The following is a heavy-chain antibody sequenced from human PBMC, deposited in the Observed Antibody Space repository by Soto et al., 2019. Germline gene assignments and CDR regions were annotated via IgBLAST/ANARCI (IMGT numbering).Heavy chain of an antibody. CDR1: GDSISSPKW. V-gene: IGHV4-4*02. Sequence: QVQLQESGPGLVKPSGTLSLTCAVSGDSISSPKWWTWLRQPPGKGLEWIGDLLHGGTTNYNPSLKSRVTLSVDTSQNQFFLSLTSVTAADTAIYYCADSTGWYRHDVWGQGTSVTVSS. CDR2: LLHGGTT. J-gene: IGHJ3*01. CDR3: ADSTGWYRHDV. D-gene: IGHD6-19*01.